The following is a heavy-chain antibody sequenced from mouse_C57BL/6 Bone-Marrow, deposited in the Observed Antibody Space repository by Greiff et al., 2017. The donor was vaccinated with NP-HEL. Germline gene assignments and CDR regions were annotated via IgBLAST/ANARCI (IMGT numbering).Heavy chain of an antibody. CDR1: GYSITSGYY. J-gene: IGHJ1*03. D-gene: IGHD1-1*01. CDR2: ISYDGSN. V-gene: IGHV3-6*01. Sequence: ESGPGLVKPSQSLSLTCSVTGYSITSGYYWNWIRQFPGNKLEWMGYISYDGSNNYNPSLKNRISITRDTSKNQFFLKLNSVTTEDTATYYCARAPPFYYGSSYVLYWYFDVWGTGTTVTVSS. CDR3: ARAPPFYYGSSYVLYWYFDV.